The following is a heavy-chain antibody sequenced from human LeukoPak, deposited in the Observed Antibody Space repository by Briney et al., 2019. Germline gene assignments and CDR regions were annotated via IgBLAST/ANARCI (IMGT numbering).Heavy chain of an antibody. J-gene: IGHJ4*02. CDR1: GFTFSSYS. CDR2: ISSSSSYI. D-gene: IGHD3-10*01. Sequence: GGYLRLSCAASGFTFSSYSMNWVRQAPGKGLEWVLYISSSSSYIYYADSVKGRFTISRDNAKNSLYLQMISLRAEDTAVYFCARAGLFDYWGQGTLVTVSA. V-gene: IGHV3-21*01. CDR3: ARAGLFDY.